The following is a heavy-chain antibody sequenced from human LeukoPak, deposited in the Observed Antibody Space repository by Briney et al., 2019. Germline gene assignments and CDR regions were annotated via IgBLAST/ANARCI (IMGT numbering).Heavy chain of an antibody. J-gene: IGHJ4*02. CDR3: ARDRGFGELIY. D-gene: IGHD3-10*01. CDR1: GFTFSSYS. Sequence: GGSLRLSCAASGFTFSSYSMNWARQAPGKGLEWVSYISSSSSTIYYADSVKGRFTISRDNSKNTLYVQMNSLRAEDTAVYYCARDRGFGELIYWGQGTLVTVSS. V-gene: IGHV3-48*04. CDR2: ISSSSSTI.